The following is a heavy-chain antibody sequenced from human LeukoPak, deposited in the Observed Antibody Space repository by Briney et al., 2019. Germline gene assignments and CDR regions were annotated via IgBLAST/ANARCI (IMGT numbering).Heavy chain of an antibody. CDR1: AFNFSNFL. V-gene: IGHV3-30-3*01. Sequence: GGSLRLSCAASAFNFSNFLVHWVRQGPGKGLEWVTFISYDGSNKYYTHSVKGPFTTSRDNSKKTPYLQINSLRAEDTAVYYCAKDGYGAPFYWGQGTLVTVSS. CDR3: AKDGYGAPFY. J-gene: IGHJ4*02. D-gene: IGHD4-17*01. CDR2: ISYDGSNK.